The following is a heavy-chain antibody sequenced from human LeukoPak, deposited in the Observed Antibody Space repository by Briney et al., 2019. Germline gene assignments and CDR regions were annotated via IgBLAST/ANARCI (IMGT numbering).Heavy chain of an antibody. Sequence: GGSLRLSCAASGFTVSSNYMSWVRQAPGKGLEWVSVIYSRGSTYYADSVKGRFTISRDNSKNTLYLQMNSLRAEDTAVYYCARDRYYDSSGYDYWGQGTLVTVSS. V-gene: IGHV3-66*03. D-gene: IGHD3-22*01. CDR2: IYSRGST. J-gene: IGHJ4*02. CDR3: ARDRYYDSSGYDY. CDR1: GFTVSSNY.